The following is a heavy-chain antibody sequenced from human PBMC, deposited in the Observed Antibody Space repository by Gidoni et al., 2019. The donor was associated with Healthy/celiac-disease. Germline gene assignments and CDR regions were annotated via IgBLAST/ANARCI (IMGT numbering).Heavy chain of an antibody. CDR2: IYRGGST. CDR1: GVTVSSNS. V-gene: IGHV3-66*01. Sequence: EVQRVESGGGWVQPGGSRRPSWAASGVTVSSNSMNWVRQAPGKGLGWVAVIYRGGSTSSADSVKGRFTISRDNSKTTLYLHMNSLRAEDTAVSYCARDHSSSRGWFDPWGQGTLVTVSS. J-gene: IGHJ5*02. D-gene: IGHD6-13*01. CDR3: ARDHSSSRGWFDP.